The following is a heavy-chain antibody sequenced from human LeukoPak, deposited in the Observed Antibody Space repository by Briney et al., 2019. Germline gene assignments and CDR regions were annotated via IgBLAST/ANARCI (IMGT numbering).Heavy chain of an antibody. Sequence: PSETLTLTCTVFGYSITTGYYWGWIRQPPGRGLEWIGSIYHSGSTFYNPSLKSRVTISVDTSKNQFSLKLSPVTAADTAIYYCARDQDYYGSGSYGPDHWGQGTQVTVSS. J-gene: IGHJ4*02. D-gene: IGHD3-10*01. CDR3: ARDQDYYGSGSYGPDH. CDR1: GYSITTGYY. V-gene: IGHV4-38-2*02. CDR2: IYHSGST.